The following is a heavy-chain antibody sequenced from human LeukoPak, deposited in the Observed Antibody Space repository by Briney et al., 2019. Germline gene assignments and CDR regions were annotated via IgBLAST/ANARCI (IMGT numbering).Heavy chain of an antibody. CDR3: AKDEGSKYYYDSSGCLGLYFDY. V-gene: IGHV3-23*01. CDR1: GFTFSSYA. Sequence: GGSLRLSCAASGFTFSSYAMSWVRQAPGKGLEWVSAISGSGGSTYYADSVKGRFTISRDNSKNTLYLQMNSLRAEDTAVYYCAKDEGSKYYYDSSGCLGLYFDYWGQGTLVTVSS. D-gene: IGHD3-22*01. CDR2: ISGSGGST. J-gene: IGHJ4*02.